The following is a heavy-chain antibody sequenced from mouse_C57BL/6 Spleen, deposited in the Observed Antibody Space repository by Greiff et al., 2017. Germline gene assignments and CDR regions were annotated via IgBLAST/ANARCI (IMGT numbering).Heavy chain of an antibody. CDR2: ISYDGSN. J-gene: IGHJ3*01. Sequence: ESGPGLVKPSQSLSLTCSVTGYSITSGYYWNWIRQFPGNKLEWMGYISYDGSNNYNPSLKNRISITRDTSKNQFFLKLNSVTTEDTATYYCARVGGRRFAYWGQGTLVTVSA. CDR3: ARVGGRRFAY. V-gene: IGHV3-6*01. D-gene: IGHD3-3*01. CDR1: GYSITSGYY.